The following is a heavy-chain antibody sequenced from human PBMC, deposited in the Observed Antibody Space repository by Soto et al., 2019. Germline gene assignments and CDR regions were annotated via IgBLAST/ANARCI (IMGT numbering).Heavy chain of an antibody. CDR1: GYTFSNYG. Sequence: QVQSVQSGAEVKKPGASVTVSCKTSGYTFSNYGINWVRQAPGQGLEGMGWISGYNGNTNYAQTVQGRVTMTTDTTTGKVDTKLRSMKSDNTAIYYCSRFIMVGGWLDPKYYHGMDVWGQGTTVTVSS. V-gene: IGHV1-18*01. CDR2: ISGYNGNT. CDR3: SRFIMVGGWLDPKYYHGMDV. J-gene: IGHJ6*02. D-gene: IGHD6-19*01.